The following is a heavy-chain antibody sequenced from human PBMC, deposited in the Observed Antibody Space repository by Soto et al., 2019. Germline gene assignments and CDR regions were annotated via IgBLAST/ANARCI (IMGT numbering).Heavy chain of an antibody. J-gene: IGHJ5*02. CDR1: GFTLSRYW. CDR2: INQEGRES. D-gene: IGHD5-12*01. V-gene: IGHV3-7*01. CDR3: VGSNIVSS. Sequence: VGSLRLSCVASGFTLSRYWMSWVRQAPGKGLEWVANINQEGRESHYVDSVKGRFTISRDNAKNSLYLQMNSLRVEDTGLYYCVGSNIVSSWGKGTLVTVSS.